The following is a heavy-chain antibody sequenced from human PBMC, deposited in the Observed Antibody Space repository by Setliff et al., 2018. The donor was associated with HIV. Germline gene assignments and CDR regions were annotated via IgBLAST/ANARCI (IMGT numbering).Heavy chain of an antibody. J-gene: IGHJ3*01. D-gene: IGHD3-3*01. CDR2: IHSSGTT. CDR1: GGSFSSSTYS. Sequence: PSETLSLTCTVSGGSFSSSTYSWGWIRQPPGMGLEWIGSIHSSGTTYYNPSLKSRVAISVDTSRSQFSLKLRSVTAADTAVYYCARHKTNYDFYAFDVWGQGTMVTVSS. V-gene: IGHV4-39*01. CDR3: ARHKTNYDFYAFDV.